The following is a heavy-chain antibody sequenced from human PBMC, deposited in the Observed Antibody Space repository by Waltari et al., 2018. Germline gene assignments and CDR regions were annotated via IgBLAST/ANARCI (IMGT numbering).Heavy chain of an antibody. D-gene: IGHD2-2*01. CDR1: GGSISSSSYY. V-gene: IGHV4-39*07. Sequence: QLQLQESGPGLVKPSETLSLTCTVSGGSISSSSYYWGWIRQPPGKGLEWIGSIYYSGSTYYNPSLKSRVTISVDTSKNQFSLKLSSVTAADTAVYYCARVMPDIYYGMDVWGQGTTVTVSS. CDR3: ARVMPDIYYGMDV. CDR2: IYYSGST. J-gene: IGHJ6*02.